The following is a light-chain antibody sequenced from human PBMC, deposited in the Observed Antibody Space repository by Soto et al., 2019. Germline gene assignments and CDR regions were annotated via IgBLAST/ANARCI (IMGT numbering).Light chain of an antibody. CDR1: QDIRYY. J-gene: IGKJ5*01. V-gene: IGKV1-33*01. CDR3: QQYDSLPIT. CDR2: DAS. Sequence: DIQPPQSPSSLSASVEDRVTITCQASQDIRYYLNWFQQKPGKAPKVLIYDASRLETGVPSRFSGSGSGTHFSLAISSLQPEEIATYYCQQYDSLPITVGQGTRLEI.